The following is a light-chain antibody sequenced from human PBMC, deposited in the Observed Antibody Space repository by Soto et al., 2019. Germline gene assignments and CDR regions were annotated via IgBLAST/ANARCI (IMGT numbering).Light chain of an antibody. CDR1: QAIDTS. CDR2: AAS. CDR3: QQLHGYPIT. J-gene: IGKJ5*01. Sequence: RLTRWPASLSASVGDRVTSPCQASQAIDTSLAWYQQKPGKAPKLLIYAASNCQSGVPARFSGSGSGTHFTLTISSMQPEDFATYYCQQLHGYPITFGQGTRLEIK. V-gene: IGKV1-9*01.